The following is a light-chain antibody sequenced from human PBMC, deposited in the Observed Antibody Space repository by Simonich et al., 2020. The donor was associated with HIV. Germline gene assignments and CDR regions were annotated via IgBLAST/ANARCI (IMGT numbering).Light chain of an antibody. CDR1: QRISSY. CDR2: RAS. J-gene: IGKJ4*01. V-gene: IGKV1-9*01. CDR3: QHLNSFLPLT. Sequence: DIQMTQSPSSLSASVGDRVTITCRASQRISSYLNWYQQKPGKAPKILFYRASTLQSGVPSRFSGSGSGTEFTLTISSLQPEDFATYYCQHLNSFLPLTFGGGTKVEIK.